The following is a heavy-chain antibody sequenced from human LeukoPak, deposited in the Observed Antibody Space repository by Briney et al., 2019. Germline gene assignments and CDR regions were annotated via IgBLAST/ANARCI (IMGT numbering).Heavy chain of an antibody. CDR3: AKVRGYCSSTSCYSREYYFDY. V-gene: IGHV3-33*06. Sequence: GGSLRLSRAASGFTFSNSAMSWVRQAPGMGLEWVAVIRYDGSNKSYADSVKGRFTISRDNSKNPVYLQMSSLRAEDTAVYYCAKVRGYCSSTSCYSREYYFDYWGQGTLVTVSS. CDR1: GFTFSNSA. D-gene: IGHD2-2*01. J-gene: IGHJ4*02. CDR2: IRYDGSNK.